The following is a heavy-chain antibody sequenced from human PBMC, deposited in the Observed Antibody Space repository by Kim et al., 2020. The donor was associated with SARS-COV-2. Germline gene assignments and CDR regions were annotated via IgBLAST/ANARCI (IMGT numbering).Heavy chain of an antibody. D-gene: IGHD3-3*01. CDR3: ARGRVGVGPSPVLGLGPFWEDCYVDV. V-gene: IGHV4-34*01. CDR2: INQSGNT. J-gene: IGHJ6*03. CDR1: GGSFSDFS. Sequence: SETLSLTCAIFGGSFSDFSWMWIRQSSGKGLEWIGEINQSGNTKYNPSLKRRVTISFDTSRNHFSLKVTSVITADTAIYYFARGRVGVGPSPVLGLGPFWEDCYVDVWGKGAGVTVS.